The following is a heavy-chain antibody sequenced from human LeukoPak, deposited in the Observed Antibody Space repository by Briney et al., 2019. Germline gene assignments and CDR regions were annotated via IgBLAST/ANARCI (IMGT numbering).Heavy chain of an antibody. CDR3: ATTTVTTYYWFDP. Sequence: RGESLKISCKASGYSFTSYWIVWVRQMPGKGLEWMGIIYPGDSDTRYSPSFQGQVTISADKSISTAYLQWSSLKASDTAMYYCATTTVTTYYWFDPWGQGTLVTVSS. CDR2: IYPGDSDT. J-gene: IGHJ5*02. CDR1: GYSFTSYW. D-gene: IGHD4-17*01. V-gene: IGHV5-51*01.